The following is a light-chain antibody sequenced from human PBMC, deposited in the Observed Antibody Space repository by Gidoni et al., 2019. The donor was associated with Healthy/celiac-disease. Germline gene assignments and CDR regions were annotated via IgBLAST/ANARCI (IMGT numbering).Light chain of an antibody. CDR3: QQYGSSPWT. CDR1: QSVSSSY. V-gene: IGKV3-20*01. CDR2: GAS. Sequence: DIVFTQSPGTLSLSPGESATLSCRASQSVSSSYLAWYQQKPGQAPRLLIYGASSRATGIPDRFSGSGSGTDFTLTISRLEPEDFAVYYCQQYGSSPWTFGQGTKVEIK. J-gene: IGKJ1*01.